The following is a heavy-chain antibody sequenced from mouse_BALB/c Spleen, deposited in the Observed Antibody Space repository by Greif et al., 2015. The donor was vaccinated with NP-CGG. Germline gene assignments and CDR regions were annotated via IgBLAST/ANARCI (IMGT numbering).Heavy chain of an antibody. CDR3: ARQGDIGYGAWFAY. CDR1: GFTFSSYA. Sequence: LVESGGGLVKPGGSLRLSCAASGFTFSSYAMSWVRQTPEKRLEWVATISSGGSYTYYPDSVKGRFTISRDNAKNTLYLQMSSLRSEDTAMYYCARQGDIGYGAWFAYWGQGTLVTVSA. V-gene: IGHV5-9-1*01. CDR2: ISSGGSYT. J-gene: IGHJ3*01. D-gene: IGHD2-14*01.